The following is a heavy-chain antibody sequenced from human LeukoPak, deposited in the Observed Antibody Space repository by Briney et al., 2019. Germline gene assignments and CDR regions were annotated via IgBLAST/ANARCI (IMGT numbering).Heavy chain of an antibody. CDR3: ARGGPYYYYGTDV. V-gene: IGHV3-33*01. J-gene: IGHJ6*02. CDR2: IWYDGSNK. Sequence: PGGSLRLSCAASGFTFNNYGMHWVRQAPGKGLEWVAVIWYDGSNKYYADSVKGRFTISRDNSKNTVYLQMNSLRGEDTAVYHCARGGPYYYYGTDVWGQGTTVTVSS. D-gene: IGHD3-16*01. CDR1: GFTFNNYG.